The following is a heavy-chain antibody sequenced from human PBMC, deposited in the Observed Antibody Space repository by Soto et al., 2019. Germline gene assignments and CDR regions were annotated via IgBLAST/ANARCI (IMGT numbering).Heavy chain of an antibody. V-gene: IGHV1-69*04. D-gene: IGHD4-17*01. CDR2: TIPILGVA. J-gene: IGHJ6*03. Sequence: QVQLVQSGAEVKKPGSSVKVSCKASGDTFSNHTISWVRQAPGQGLEWRGRTIPILGVANYAKKFQGRVTNTEDKTTTTAYMELSSLRSEDKAVYYCARVAEMGTVTEGYYYYMDVWGKGTTVTVSS. CDR3: ARVAEMGTVTEGYYYYMDV. CDR1: GDTFSNHT.